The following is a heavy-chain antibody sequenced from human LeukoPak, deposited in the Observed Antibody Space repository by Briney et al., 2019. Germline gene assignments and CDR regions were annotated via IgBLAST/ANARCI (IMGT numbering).Heavy chain of an antibody. J-gene: IGHJ1*01. CDR2: LYYSGHT. Sequence: QASETLSLTCSVSGVSIGSSSYYWAWIRQPPGKGLEWIGSLYYSGHTYYNPSLKSRVTISVDRSKNQFSLNLSSVTAADTAVYYCARELRSDYYDSSGYYVLDGEYFQNWGQGPLVIVSS. CDR1: GVSIGSSSYY. V-gene: IGHV4-39*07. D-gene: IGHD3-22*01. CDR3: ARELRSDYYDSSGYYVLDGEYFQN.